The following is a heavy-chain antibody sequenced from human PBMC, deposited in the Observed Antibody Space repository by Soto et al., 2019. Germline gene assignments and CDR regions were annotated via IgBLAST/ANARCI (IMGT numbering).Heavy chain of an antibody. V-gene: IGHV4-59*01. D-gene: IGHD6-19*01. CDR3: ARGLRSSGWYSDLNWFDP. Sequence: SETLSLTCTVSGGSISSYYWGWLRQPPGKGLEWIGYIYYSGSTNYNPSLKSRFTISVDTSKNQFSLKLSSVTAADTAVYYCARGLRSSGWYSDLNWFDPWGQGTLVTVSS. CDR2: IYYSGST. CDR1: GGSISSYY. J-gene: IGHJ5*02.